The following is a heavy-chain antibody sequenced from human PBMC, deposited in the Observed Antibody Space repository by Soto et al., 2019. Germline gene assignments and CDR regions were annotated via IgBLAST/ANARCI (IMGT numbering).Heavy chain of an antibody. Sequence: GGSLRLSCAASGYTFSNYAMSWVRQAPGKGLEWVSTFSSGGGGTYYADSVKGRFTISRDNSKNTLSLQMNSLRAEDTAVYYCTKANRYCSGANCFTFDYWGLGTLVTVSS. CDR3: TKANRYCSGANCFTFDY. D-gene: IGHD2-15*01. CDR1: GYTFSNYA. J-gene: IGHJ4*02. V-gene: IGHV3-23*01. CDR2: FSSGGGGT.